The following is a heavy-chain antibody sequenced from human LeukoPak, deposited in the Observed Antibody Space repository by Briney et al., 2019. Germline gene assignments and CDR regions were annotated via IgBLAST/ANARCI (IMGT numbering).Heavy chain of an antibody. CDR3: ANVGGYYDFWSGQNKGWFDP. CDR1: GYTFTSYG. D-gene: IGHD3-3*01. Sequence: ASVKVSCKASGYTFTSYGISWVRQAPGQGLEWMGWISAYNGNTNYAQKLQGRVTMTTDTSTSTAYMELRSLRSDDTAVYYCANVGGYYDFWSGQNKGWFDPWGQGTLVTVSS. CDR2: ISAYNGNT. J-gene: IGHJ5*02. V-gene: IGHV1-18*01.